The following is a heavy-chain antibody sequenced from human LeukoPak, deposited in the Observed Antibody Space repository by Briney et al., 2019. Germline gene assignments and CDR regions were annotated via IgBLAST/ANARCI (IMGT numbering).Heavy chain of an antibody. J-gene: IGHJ3*02. CDR3: ARLYPGYDFGVGTRGRSAFDI. D-gene: IGHD3-3*01. CDR2: IIPIFGTA. Sequence: ASVKVSCKASGGTFSSYAISWVRQAPGQGLEWMGGIIPIFGTANYAQKFQGRVTITTDESTSTAYMELSSLRSEDTAVYYCARLYPGYDFGVGTRGRSAFDIWGQGTMVTVSS. CDR1: GGTFSSYA. V-gene: IGHV1-69*05.